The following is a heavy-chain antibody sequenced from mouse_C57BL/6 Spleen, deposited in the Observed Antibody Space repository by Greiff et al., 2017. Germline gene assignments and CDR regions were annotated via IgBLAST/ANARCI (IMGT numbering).Heavy chain of an antibody. V-gene: IGHV1-50*01. CDR2: IDPSDSYT. J-gene: IGHJ2*01. CDR3: ARSLGY. CDR1: GYTFTSYW. D-gene: IGHD4-1*01. Sequence: QVQLQQPGAELVKPGASVKLSCKASGYTFTSYWMQWVKQRPGQGLEWIGEIDPSDSYTNYNQKFKGKATLTVDTSSSTAYMQLSSLTSEDSAVYYCARSLGYWGQGTTLTVSS.